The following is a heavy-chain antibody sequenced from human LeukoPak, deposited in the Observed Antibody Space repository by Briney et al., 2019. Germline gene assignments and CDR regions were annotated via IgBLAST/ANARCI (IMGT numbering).Heavy chain of an antibody. CDR3: ARGVPYYEFWSGYYLSV. CDR1: GYTFTSYG. Sequence: ASVKVSCKASGYTFTSYGIRWVRQPPGQGLEWMGWISAYNGNTNYAQKLQGRATMTTDTSTSTAYMELRSLRSDDAAVYYCARGVPYYEFWSGYYLSVWGKGTTVTVSS. D-gene: IGHD3-3*01. V-gene: IGHV1-18*01. J-gene: IGHJ6*04. CDR2: ISAYNGNT.